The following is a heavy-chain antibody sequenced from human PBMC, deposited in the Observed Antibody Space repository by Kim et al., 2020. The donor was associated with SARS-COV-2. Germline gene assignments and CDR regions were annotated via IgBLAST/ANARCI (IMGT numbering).Heavy chain of an antibody. J-gene: IGHJ5*02. CDR2: TYYRSKWYN. V-gene: IGHV6-1*01. CDR1: GDSVSSNSAA. CDR3: ARASGGQPPKPNWFDP. Sequence: SQTLSLTCAISGDSVSSNSAAWNWIRQSPSRGLEWLGRTYYRSKWYNDYAVSVKSRITINPDTSKNQFSLQLNSVTPEDTAVYYCARASGGQPPKPNWFDPWGQGTLVTVSS. D-gene: IGHD2-15*01.